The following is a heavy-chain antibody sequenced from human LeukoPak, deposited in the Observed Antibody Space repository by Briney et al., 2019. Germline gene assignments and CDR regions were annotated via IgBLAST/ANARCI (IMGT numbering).Heavy chain of an antibody. Sequence: SETLSLTCTVSGYSISSGYYWGWIRQPPGKGLEWIGYIYYSGSTNYNPSLKSRVTISVDTSKNQFSLKQNSVTAADTAVYYCARSLSSGWFPFDYWGQGTLVTVSS. CDR2: IYYSGST. D-gene: IGHD6-19*01. J-gene: IGHJ4*02. CDR1: GYSISSGYY. V-gene: IGHV4-61*05. CDR3: ARSLSSGWFPFDY.